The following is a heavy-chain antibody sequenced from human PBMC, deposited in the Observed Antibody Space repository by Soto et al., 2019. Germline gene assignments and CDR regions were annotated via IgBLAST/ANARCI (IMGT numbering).Heavy chain of an antibody. D-gene: IGHD7-27*01. CDR1: GDTFKNCV. V-gene: IGHV1-69*01. CDR2: IIPLFGTT. Sequence: QVQVVQSGVEVRRPVSSVNVSCRASGDTFKNCVISWVRQAPGQGIEWMGGIIPLFGTTDFDQRFQGRLTITTDESTTTAYMELSRLRSEDTATYYCAAELGFGKLAVVWGQGTPVIVSS. J-gene: IGHJ6*02. CDR3: AAELGFGKLAVV.